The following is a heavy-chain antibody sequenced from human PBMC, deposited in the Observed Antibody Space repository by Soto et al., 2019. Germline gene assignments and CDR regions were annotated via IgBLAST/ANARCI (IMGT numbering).Heavy chain of an antibody. CDR3: ARGWGTVTPKRIFRYYYYMDV. V-gene: IGHV4-39*01. CDR1: GGSLSSSSYY. D-gene: IGHD4-17*01. J-gene: IGHJ6*03. CDR2: IYYSGST. Sequence: PSETLSLTCTVSGGSLSSSSYYWGWIRQPPGKGLEWIGSIYYSGSTYYNPSLKSRVTISVDTSKNQFSLKLSSVTAADTAVYYCARGWGTVTPKRIFRYYYYMDVWGKGTTVTVSS.